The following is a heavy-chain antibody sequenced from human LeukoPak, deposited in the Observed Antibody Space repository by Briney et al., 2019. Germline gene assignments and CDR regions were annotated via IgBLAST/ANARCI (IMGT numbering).Heavy chain of an antibody. D-gene: IGHD5-24*01. V-gene: IGHV4-59*12. CDR1: GGSISSYY. CDR2: VYNSGST. CDR3: ARSTGRDGFNRLYYFDY. Sequence: SETLSLTCTVSGGSISSYYWSWIWQPPGKGLEWIGYVYNSGSTNFNPSLKTRVTISLDTSKDQFSLKLSSVTAADTAVYHCARSTGRDGFNRLYYFDYWGQGALVTVSS. J-gene: IGHJ4*02.